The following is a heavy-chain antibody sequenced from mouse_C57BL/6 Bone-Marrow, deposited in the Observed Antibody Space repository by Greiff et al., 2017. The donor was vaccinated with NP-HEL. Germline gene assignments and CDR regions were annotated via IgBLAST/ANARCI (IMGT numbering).Heavy chain of an antibody. CDR3: AREGIYYGSSYWYFDV. CDR1: GYTFTSYW. D-gene: IGHD1-1*01. V-gene: IGHV1-52*01. Sequence: QVQLQQSGAELVRPGSSVKLSCKASGYTFTSYWMHWVKQRPIQGLEWIGNIDPSDSETHYNQKFKDKATLTVDKSSSTAYMQLSSLTSEDSAVYYCAREGIYYGSSYWYFDVWGTGTTVTVSS. CDR2: IDPSDSET. J-gene: IGHJ1*03.